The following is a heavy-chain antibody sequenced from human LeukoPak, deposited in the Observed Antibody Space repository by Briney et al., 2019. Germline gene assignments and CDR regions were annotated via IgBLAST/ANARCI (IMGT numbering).Heavy chain of an antibody. J-gene: IGHJ4*02. D-gene: IGHD6-19*01. CDR1: GFTFSSYA. CDR2: ISSDGGST. Sequence: GGSLRLSCSASGFTFSSYAMRWVRQAPGKGLEYVSAISSDGGSTYYADSVKGRFTISRDNSKNTLYLQMNSLRAEDTAVYYCARDRGSLGIAVAGTLYYWGQGTLVTVSS. CDR3: ARDRGSLGIAVAGTLYY. V-gene: IGHV3-64*04.